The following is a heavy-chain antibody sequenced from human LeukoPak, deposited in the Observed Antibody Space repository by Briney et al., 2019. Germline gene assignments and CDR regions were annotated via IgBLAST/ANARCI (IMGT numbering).Heavy chain of an antibody. CDR3: AKDSGSTELNWFGP. V-gene: IGHV3-9*01. CDR2: ISWNSGSI. D-gene: IGHD1-7*01. CDR1: GFTFDDYA. J-gene: IGHJ5*02. Sequence: PGRSLRLSCAASGFTFDDYAMHWVRQAPGKGLEWVSGISWNSGSIGYADSVKGRFTISRDSAKNSLYLQMNSLRAEDTALYYCAKDSGSTELNWFGPWGQGTLVTVSS.